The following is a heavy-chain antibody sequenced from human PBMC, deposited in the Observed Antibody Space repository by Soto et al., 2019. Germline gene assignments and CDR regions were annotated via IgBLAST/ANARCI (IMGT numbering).Heavy chain of an antibody. CDR2: IYPSDSDT. Sequence: GESLKISCKGSGYSFTSYWIGWVRQMPGKGLEWMGIIYPSDSDTRYSPSFQGQVTISADKSISTAYLQWSSLKASDTAMYYCARRAVTRTLNYYYYGMDVWGQGTTVTVSS. CDR1: GYSFTSYW. V-gene: IGHV5-51*01. CDR3: ARRAVTRTLNYYYYGMDV. D-gene: IGHD4-17*01. J-gene: IGHJ6*02.